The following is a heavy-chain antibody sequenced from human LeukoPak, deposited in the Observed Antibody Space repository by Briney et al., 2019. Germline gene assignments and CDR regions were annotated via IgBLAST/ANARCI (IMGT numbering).Heavy chain of an antibody. CDR3: AKGITYYYDSSGFYFDY. J-gene: IGHJ4*02. CDR1: GFTFSSYA. Sequence: GGSLRLSCAASGFTFSSYAMSGVRQAPGRGLDWVSAISGSGGSTYYADSVKGRFTISRHDSKNTLYLQMNSLRAEDTAVYYCAKGITYYYDSSGFYFDYWGQGTLVTVSS. D-gene: IGHD3-22*01. CDR2: ISGSGGST. V-gene: IGHV3-23*01.